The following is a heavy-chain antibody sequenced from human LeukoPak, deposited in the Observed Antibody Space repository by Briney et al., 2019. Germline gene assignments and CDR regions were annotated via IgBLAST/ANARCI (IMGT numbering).Heavy chain of an antibody. Sequence: PSETLSLTCTVSGVSISNYYWNWVRQSPGKGLEWIGYIHFSGSTNYNPSLKSRVTISTDTSKNQFSLNLRSVTAADVAVYYCTSGYQTFDPWGQGTLVTVSS. CDR2: IHFSGST. CDR3: TSGYQTFDP. V-gene: IGHV4-59*01. J-gene: IGHJ5*02. D-gene: IGHD5-18*01. CDR1: GVSISNYY.